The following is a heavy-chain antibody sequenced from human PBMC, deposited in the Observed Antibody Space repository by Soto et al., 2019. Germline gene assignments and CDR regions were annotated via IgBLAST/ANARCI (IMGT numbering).Heavy chain of an antibody. D-gene: IGHD6-6*01. CDR3: AGGFPYSSSSEGYSFDY. Sequence: QVQLVQSGAEVMKPGSSVKVSCKASGGTFSSYAISWVRQAPGQGLEWMGGIIPIFGTANYAHKFQGRVTITADKSPSTAYMELSSLRSEDTAGYYCAGGFPYSSSSEGYSFDYWGQGTLVTVSS. CDR1: GGTFSSYA. V-gene: IGHV1-69*06. CDR2: IIPIFGTA. J-gene: IGHJ4*02.